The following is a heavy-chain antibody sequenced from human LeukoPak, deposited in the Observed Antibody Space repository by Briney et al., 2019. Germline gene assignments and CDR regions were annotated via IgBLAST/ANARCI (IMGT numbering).Heavy chain of an antibody. D-gene: IGHD2-2*01. Sequence: SGPLSLPSPVSGGSITSYYCSWIRQPPAQGLEWIGYINYSGMTTYNPSLQSRVTISVDTSKKQFSLQLSSVTAEDTAVYYCARAPGYCSSTSCLNYYYGMDVWGQGTTVTVSS. CDR3: ARAPGYCSSTSCLNYYYGMDV. CDR1: GGSITSYY. CDR2: INYSGMT. J-gene: IGHJ6*02. V-gene: IGHV4-59*01.